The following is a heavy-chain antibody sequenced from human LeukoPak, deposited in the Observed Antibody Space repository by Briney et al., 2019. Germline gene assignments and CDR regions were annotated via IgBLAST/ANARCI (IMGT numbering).Heavy chain of an antibody. D-gene: IGHD3-3*01. V-gene: IGHV4-34*01. CDR2: INHSGST. Sequence: PSETLSLTCAVYGGSFSGYYWSWIRQPPGKGLEWIGEINHSGSTNYNPSLKSRVTISVDTSKNQFSLKLNSVTAADTAVYYCAIHGTIQGVYFDSWGQGTLVTVSS. CDR1: GGSFSGYY. CDR3: AIHGTIQGVYFDS. J-gene: IGHJ4*02.